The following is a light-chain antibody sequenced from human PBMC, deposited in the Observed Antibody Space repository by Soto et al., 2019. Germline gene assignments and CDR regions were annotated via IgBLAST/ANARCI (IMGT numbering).Light chain of an antibody. J-gene: IGLJ1*01. Sequence: QSALTQPASVSGSPGQSITISCNGTSSDVGSYNLVSWYQQHPGKAPKLMIYEGTKRPSGVSNRFSGSKSGNTASVTISGLQAEDEADYYCCSYAGGNTYVFGTGTKLTVL. CDR2: EGT. CDR1: SSDVGSYNL. CDR3: CSYAGGNTYV. V-gene: IGLV2-23*01.